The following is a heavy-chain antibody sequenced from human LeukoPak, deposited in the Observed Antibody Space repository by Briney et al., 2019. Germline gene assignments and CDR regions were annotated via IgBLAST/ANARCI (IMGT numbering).Heavy chain of an antibody. J-gene: IGHJ1*01. V-gene: IGHV3-11*01. D-gene: IGHD3-22*01. Sequence: PGGSLRLSCAASGFTFSDYYMSWIRHAPGKGLAWVSYISSSGSTIYYADFVKGRFTISRDNAKNSLYLQMNSLRAEDTAVYYCARVVLGSSGYAQHWGQGTLVTVSP. CDR1: GFTFSDYY. CDR2: ISSSGSTI. CDR3: ARVVLGSSGYAQH.